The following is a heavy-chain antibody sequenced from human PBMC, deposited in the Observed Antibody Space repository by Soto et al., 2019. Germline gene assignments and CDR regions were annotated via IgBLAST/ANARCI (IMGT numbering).Heavy chain of an antibody. V-gene: IGHV4-4*02. Sequence: QVQLQESGPGLVKPSGTLSLTCAVSGGSISSSYWWNWVRQTPRGGLEWGGKIYHGGTTNYNPSLKNRVTISVDKSKNQFSLKLTSVTAADTAVYYCVSSLNYDFWRDGGRHFYFDYWGRGILATVSS. J-gene: IGHJ4*02. CDR3: VSSLNYDFWRDGGRHFYFDY. CDR1: GGSISSSYW. D-gene: IGHD3-3*01. CDR2: IYHGGTT.